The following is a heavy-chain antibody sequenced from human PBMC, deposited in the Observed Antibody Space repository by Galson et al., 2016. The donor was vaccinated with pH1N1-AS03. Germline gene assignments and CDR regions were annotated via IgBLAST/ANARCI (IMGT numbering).Heavy chain of an antibody. D-gene: IGHD3-3*01. CDR1: GGSIRSSNYY. CDR2: MYYTGTN. V-gene: IGHV4-39*01. Sequence: ETLSLTCTASGGSIRSSNYYWGWIRQPPGKGLEWIGSMYYTGTNFYNPSLKSRVSMSVDTSKNQFSLSLSSVTAADTAVYYCARPATTRSGVFGVPFYHYYYTDVWGKGTTVTVSS. J-gene: IGHJ6*03. CDR3: ARPATTRSGVFGVPFYHYYYTDV.